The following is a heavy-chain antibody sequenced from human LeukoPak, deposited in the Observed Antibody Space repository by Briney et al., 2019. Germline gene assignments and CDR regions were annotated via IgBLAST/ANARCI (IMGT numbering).Heavy chain of an antibody. D-gene: IGHD1-26*01. V-gene: IGHV3-33*01. J-gene: IGHJ4*02. CDR2: IYYDGSNK. CDR3: ATASGTYTSTY. Sequence: GGSPRLSCAASGFTFRNYGMHWVRQAPGKGLEWVAVIYYDGSNKYCGDSVKGRFTISRDNSKNTLYLQLNSLRAEDTAVYYCATASGTYTSTYWGQGTLVTVSS. CDR1: GFTFRNYG.